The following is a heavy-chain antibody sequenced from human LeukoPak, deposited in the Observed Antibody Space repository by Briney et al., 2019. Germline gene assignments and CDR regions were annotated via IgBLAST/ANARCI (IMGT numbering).Heavy chain of an antibody. Sequence: GESLKISCKGSGYSFTSYWIGWGRRMPGKGLGWMGIIYPGDSDTRYSPSFQGQVTISADKSISTAYLQWSSLKASDTAMYYCARGVLRFLEQAFDIWGQGTMVTVSS. CDR3: ARGVLRFLEQAFDI. J-gene: IGHJ3*02. V-gene: IGHV5-51*01. D-gene: IGHD3-3*01. CDR1: GYSFTSYW. CDR2: IYPGDSDT.